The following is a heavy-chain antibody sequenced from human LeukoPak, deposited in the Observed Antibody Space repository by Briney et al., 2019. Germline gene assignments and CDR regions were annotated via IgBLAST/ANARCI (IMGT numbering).Heavy chain of an antibody. CDR3: ARDRWIQLTPGRTNPTYYYYGMDV. D-gene: IGHD5-18*01. CDR1: GDSVSSNSAA. CDR2: TYYRSKWYN. V-gene: IGHV6-1*01. J-gene: IGHJ6*02. Sequence: SQTLSLTCAISGDSVSSNSAAWNWIRQSPSRGLEWLGRTYYRSKWYNDYAVSVKSRITINPDTSKNQFSLQLNSVTPEDTAVYYCARDRWIQLTPGRTNPTYYYYGMDVWGQGTTVTVSS.